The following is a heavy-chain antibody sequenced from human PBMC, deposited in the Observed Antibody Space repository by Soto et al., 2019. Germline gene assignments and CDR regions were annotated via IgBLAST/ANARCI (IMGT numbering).Heavy chain of an antibody. CDR2: INPNSGGT. V-gene: IGHV1-2*02. Sequence: ASVKVSCKASGYTFTGYYMHWVLQAPGQGLEWMGWINPNSGGTNYAQKFQGRVTMTRDTSISTAYMELSRLRSDDTAVYYCARAPRTSTPNFDYWGQGTLVTVSS. J-gene: IGHJ4*02. CDR3: ARAPRTSTPNFDY. CDR1: GYTFTGYY.